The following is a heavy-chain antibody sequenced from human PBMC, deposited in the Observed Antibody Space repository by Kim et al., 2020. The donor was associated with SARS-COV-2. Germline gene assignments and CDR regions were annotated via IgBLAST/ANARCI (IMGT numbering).Heavy chain of an antibody. CDR2: IWYDGSNK. CDR3: ARAQGIAADLDY. Sequence: GGSLRLSCAASGFTFSSYGMHWVRQAPGKGLEWVAVIWYDGSNKYYADSVKGRFTISRDNSKNTLYLQMNSLRAEDTAVYYCARAQGIAADLDYWGQGTLVTVSS. J-gene: IGHJ4*02. V-gene: IGHV3-33*01. D-gene: IGHD6-13*01. CDR1: GFTFSSYG.